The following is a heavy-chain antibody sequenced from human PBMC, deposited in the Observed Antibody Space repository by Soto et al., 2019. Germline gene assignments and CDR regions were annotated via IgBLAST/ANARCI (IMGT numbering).Heavy chain of an antibody. CDR1: GFSVSSNY. CDR2: HYSGGST. V-gene: IGHV3-53*01. Sequence: LRLSCAISGFSVSSNYLSWVRQAPGKGLEWVSVHYSGGSTYYADSVQGRFTISRDKSNSTLYLQMRRVRAEDTAVYFCARHRHPRGTVGATSPLDPWGQGTQVTVSS. J-gene: IGHJ5*02. D-gene: IGHD1-26*01. CDR3: ARHRHPRGTVGATSPLDP.